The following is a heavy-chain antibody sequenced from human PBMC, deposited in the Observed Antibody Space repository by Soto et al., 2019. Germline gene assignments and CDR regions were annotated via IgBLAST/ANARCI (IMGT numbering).Heavy chain of an antibody. CDR1: GFTFSSYA. V-gene: IGHV3-23*01. CDR2: ISGSGGST. Sequence: GSLRLSCAASGFTFSSYAMSWVRQAPGKGLEWVSAISGSGGSTYYADSVKGRFTISRDNSKNTLYLQMNSLRAEDTAVYYCAKDPGASSGWISGMDVWGQGTTVTVSS. CDR3: AKDPGASSGWISGMDV. D-gene: IGHD6-19*01. J-gene: IGHJ6*02.